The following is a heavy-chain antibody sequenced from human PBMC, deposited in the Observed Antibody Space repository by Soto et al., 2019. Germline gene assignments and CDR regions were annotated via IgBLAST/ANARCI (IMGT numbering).Heavy chain of an antibody. Sequence: GSLRLSCAASGFTFSLYSMNWVRQAPVQGLEWVSSISSSSSSIYYADSVKGRFTISRDNAKNSLYRQMHSLRAEETAVYYCARGTRENNPVDGDAFDIWGQGTMVTVSS. CDR1: GFTFSLYS. V-gene: IGHV3-21*01. CDR3: ARGTRENNPVDGDAFDI. CDR2: ISSSSSSI. D-gene: IGHD1-1*01. J-gene: IGHJ3*02.